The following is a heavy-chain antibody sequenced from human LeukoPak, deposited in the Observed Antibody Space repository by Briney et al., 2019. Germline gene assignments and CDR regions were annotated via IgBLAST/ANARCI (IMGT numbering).Heavy chain of an antibody. J-gene: IGHJ4*02. CDR1: GGSISAYY. CDR3: ARGTGWLPDY. Sequence: PSETLSLTCTVSGGSISAYYETWIRQPPGKEMEWIGNIYYTGSTNYKPSLKSRVTISVDTSKNQFSLKVTSVTAADTAVYYCARGTGWLPDYWGQGTLVTVSS. D-gene: IGHD6-19*01. CDR2: IYYTGST. V-gene: IGHV4-59*01.